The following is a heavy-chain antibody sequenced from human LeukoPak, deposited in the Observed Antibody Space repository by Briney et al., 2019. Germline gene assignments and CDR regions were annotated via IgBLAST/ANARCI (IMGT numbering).Heavy chain of an antibody. CDR2: SIPIFGTA. CDR1: GGTFSSYA. J-gene: IGHJ4*02. Sequence: SVKLSRKASGGTFSSYAISWVRQAPGQGLEWMGGSIPIFGTARYAKKIRCRVTITVDKSPRTAYLELSSLRSEDTAVYYCARDNDSRDPPHSDYWGQGTLVTVSS. V-gene: IGHV1-69*06. CDR3: ARDNDSRDPPHSDY. D-gene: IGHD3-16*01.